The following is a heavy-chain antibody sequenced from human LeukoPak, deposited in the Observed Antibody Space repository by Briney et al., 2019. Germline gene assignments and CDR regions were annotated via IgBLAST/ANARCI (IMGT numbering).Heavy chain of an antibody. J-gene: IGHJ4*02. Sequence: GGSLRLSCAASGFTFSRYGMHWVRQAPGRGLEWVALISYDGNNNYYADSVKGRFTISRDNSKNTLYLQMNSLRAEDTAVYYCARGIVGATDYWGQGTLVTVSS. CDR3: ARGIVGATDY. V-gene: IGHV3-30*03. CDR1: GFTFSRYG. CDR2: ISYDGNNN. D-gene: IGHD1-26*01.